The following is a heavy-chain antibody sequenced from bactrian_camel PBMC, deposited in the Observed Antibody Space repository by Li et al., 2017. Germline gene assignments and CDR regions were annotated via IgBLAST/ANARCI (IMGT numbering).Heavy chain of an antibody. D-gene: IGHD3*01. Sequence: HVQLVESGGGSVQTGGSLRLSCAASGYTVSNGCMGWFRQAPGKEREGVAAIYTGGSGAVFTGAGKTYYADSVKGRFTISRDRSSNTLYLQMNNLKPEDTAMYYCAADEDLYGQVHVCFQRLPSSKYLGQGTQVTVS. CDR2: IYTGGSGAVFTGAGKT. J-gene: IGHJ4*01. CDR1: GYTVSNGC. V-gene: IGHV3S1*01.